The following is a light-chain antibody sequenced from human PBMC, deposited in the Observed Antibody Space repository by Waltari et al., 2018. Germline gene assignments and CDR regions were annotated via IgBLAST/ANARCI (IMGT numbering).Light chain of an antibody. V-gene: IGKV3-20*01. J-gene: IGKJ2*01. Sequence: EIVLTQSPGTLSLSPGERATLSCRASQSVTSNYLAWYQQKAGQAPRLLIYGASSRATGIPDRFSGSGSGTDFTLTIGRLDPEDFAVYYCQQFDTSSYTFGQGTKVEI. CDR3: QQFDTSSYT. CDR2: GAS. CDR1: QSVTSNY.